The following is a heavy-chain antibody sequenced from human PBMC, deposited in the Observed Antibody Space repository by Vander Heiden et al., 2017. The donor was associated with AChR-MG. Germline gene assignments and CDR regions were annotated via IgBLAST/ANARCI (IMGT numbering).Heavy chain of an antibody. CDR2: MNPNSGNT. D-gene: IGHD4-17*01. CDR3: AVLYGDYVYGWVEV. Sequence: QVQLVQSGAEVKTPGASVKVSCTASGYTFTSYDITGVRRATGQGVEWMGWMNPNSGNTGYAQKFQGRVTMTRNTSISTAYMELSSLRSEDTAVYYCAVLYGDYVYGWVEVWGKGTTVTVSS. CDR1: GYTFTSYD. J-gene: IGHJ6*04. V-gene: IGHV1-8*01.